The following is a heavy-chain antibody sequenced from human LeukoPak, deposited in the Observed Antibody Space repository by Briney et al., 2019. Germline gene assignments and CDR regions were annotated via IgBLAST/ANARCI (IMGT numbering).Heavy chain of an antibody. Sequence: GGSLRPSCAASGFTVSSNYMSWVRQAPGKGLEGVSVIYSGGSTYYADSVKGRFTISRHNSKNTLYLQMNSLRAEDTAVYYCARDDSFQDIVVVPPPDLGFWGLGTLVTVSS. CDR3: ARDDSFQDIVVVPPPDLGF. CDR1: GFTVSSNY. CDR2: IYSGGST. D-gene: IGHD2-2*01. J-gene: IGHJ4*02. V-gene: IGHV3-53*04.